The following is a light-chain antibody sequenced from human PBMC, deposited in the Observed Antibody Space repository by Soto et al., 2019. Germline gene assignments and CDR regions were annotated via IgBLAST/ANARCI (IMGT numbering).Light chain of an antibody. Sequence: HSVLTQPPSASGTPGQRVTISCSGTSSNIGSNSVNWYQHLPGTAPKLLIFGNNQWPAGVPDRFSGSKSGTSASLAISGLQSEDEADYYCAVWDDSLNGVLFGGGTKLTVL. CDR3: AVWDDSLNGVL. CDR2: GNN. J-gene: IGLJ2*01. CDR1: SSNIGSNS. V-gene: IGLV1-44*01.